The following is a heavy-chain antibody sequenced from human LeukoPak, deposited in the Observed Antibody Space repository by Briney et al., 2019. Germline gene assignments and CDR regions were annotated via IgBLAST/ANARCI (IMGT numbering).Heavy chain of an antibody. Sequence: SETLSLTCTVSGGSISSSSYYWGWIRQPPGKGLEWIGSIYYSGSTYYNPSLKGRVTISVDTSKNQFSLKLSSVTAADTAVYYCARESVLQQLVQGGFDYWGQGTLVTVSS. CDR1: GGSISSSSYY. V-gene: IGHV4-39*07. J-gene: IGHJ4*02. D-gene: IGHD6-13*01. CDR3: ARESVLQQLVQGGFDY. CDR2: IYYSGST.